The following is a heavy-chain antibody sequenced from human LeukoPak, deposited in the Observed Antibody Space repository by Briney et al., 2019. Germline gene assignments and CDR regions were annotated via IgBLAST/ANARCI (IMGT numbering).Heavy chain of an antibody. V-gene: IGHV4-4*07. CDR1: GVSISSYY. CDR2: IYTSGST. D-gene: IGHD3-22*01. Sequence: PSETLSLTCTVSGVSISSYYWSWIRQPAGKGLEWIGRIYTSGSTNYNPSLKSRVTMSVDTSKNQFSLKLSSVTAADTAVYYCARDRYYYDSSGYYVFDYWGQGTLVTVSS. CDR3: ARDRYYYDSSGYYVFDY. J-gene: IGHJ4*02.